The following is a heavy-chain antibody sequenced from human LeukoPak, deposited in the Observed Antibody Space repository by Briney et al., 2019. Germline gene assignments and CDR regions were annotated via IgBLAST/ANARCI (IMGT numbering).Heavy chain of an antibody. Sequence: GASVKVSCKASGGTFSSYAISWVRQAPGQGLEWMGGIIPIFGTANYAQKFQGRVTITADESTSTAYMELSSLRSEDTAVYYCAIYYYDSSGYHYYFDYWGQGTLVTVSS. D-gene: IGHD3-22*01. CDR1: GGTFSSYA. V-gene: IGHV1-69*13. CDR3: AIYYYDSSGYHYYFDY. J-gene: IGHJ4*02. CDR2: IIPIFGTA.